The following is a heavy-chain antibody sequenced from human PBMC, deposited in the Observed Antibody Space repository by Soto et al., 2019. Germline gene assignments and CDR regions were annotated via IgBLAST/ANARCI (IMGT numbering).Heavy chain of an antibody. V-gene: IGHV3-66*01. CDR3: PRNGDSSDYRGWFDP. CDR2: IYSGGTT. CDR1: GFTVSSNY. D-gene: IGHD3-22*01. J-gene: IGHJ5*02. Sequence: EVQLVESGGGLVQPGGSLRLSCAASGFTVSSNYMSWVRQAPGKGLEWVSVIYSGGTTYYADSVKGRFTISRDNSKNTLHLQMNSLRAEDTAVYYCPRNGDSSDYRGWFDPWGQGTLVTVSS.